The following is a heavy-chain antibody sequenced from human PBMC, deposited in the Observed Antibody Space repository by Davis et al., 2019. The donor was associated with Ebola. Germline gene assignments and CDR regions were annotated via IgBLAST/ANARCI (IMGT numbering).Heavy chain of an antibody. CDR2: ISNDGLRE. J-gene: IGHJ5*02. CDR3: AKDRGRAWFDP. Sequence: LSLTCAGSGFTFRSYGMHWIRQAPGKGLEWVTLISNDGLREFYANSVKGRFSISRDNSKNTVYLEMNSLRADDTAVYYCAKDRGRAWFDPWGQGTLVTVSS. CDR1: GFTFRSYG. V-gene: IGHV3-30*02.